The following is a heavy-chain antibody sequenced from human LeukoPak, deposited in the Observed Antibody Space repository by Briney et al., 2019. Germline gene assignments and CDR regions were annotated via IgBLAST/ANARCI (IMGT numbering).Heavy chain of an antibody. CDR1: GFVFRNAW. V-gene: IGHV3-23*01. CDR2: ISGSGGST. J-gene: IGHJ2*01. CDR3: AKEDYGDIYWYFDL. D-gene: IGHD4-17*01. Sequence: PGGSIRLSCEASGFVFRNAWMSWVRQAPGKGLEWVSAISGSGGSTYYADSVKGRFTISRDNSKNTLYLQMNSLRVQDTAVYYCAKEDYGDIYWYFDLWGRGTLVTVSS.